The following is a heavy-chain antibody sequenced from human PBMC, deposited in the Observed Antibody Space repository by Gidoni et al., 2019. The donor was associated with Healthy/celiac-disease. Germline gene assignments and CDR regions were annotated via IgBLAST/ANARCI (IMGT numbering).Heavy chain of an antibody. D-gene: IGHD3-10*01. V-gene: IGHV4-59*01. CDR3: ARVGTMVREIDY. Sequence: QVQLQESGPGLVKPSETLSLTCTVSGGSISSYYWSWIRQPPGKGLEWIGYIYYSGRTNYNPSLKSRVTISVDTSKNQFSLKLSSGTAADTAVYYCARVGTMVREIDYWGQGTLVTVSS. J-gene: IGHJ4*02. CDR1: GGSISSYY. CDR2: IYYSGRT.